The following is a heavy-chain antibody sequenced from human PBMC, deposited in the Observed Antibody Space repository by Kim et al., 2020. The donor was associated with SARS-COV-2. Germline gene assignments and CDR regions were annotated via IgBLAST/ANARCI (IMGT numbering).Heavy chain of an antibody. J-gene: IGHJ4*02. CDR3: ARTFYDSSAYYYIDY. CDR2: INTNTGNP. CDR1: GYTFTTYG. D-gene: IGHD3-22*01. Sequence: ASVKVSCKASGYTFTTYGMNWVRQAPGQGLEWMGWINTNTGNPTFAQGFTGRFVFSLDTSVNTAYLQISSLEAEDTAVYYCARTFYDSSAYYYIDYWGQGTLVTVSS. V-gene: IGHV7-4-1*02.